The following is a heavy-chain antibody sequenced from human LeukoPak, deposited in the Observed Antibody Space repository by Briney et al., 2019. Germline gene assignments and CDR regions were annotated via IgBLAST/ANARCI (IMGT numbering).Heavy chain of an antibody. V-gene: IGHV3-23*01. CDR2: ISGSGGST. CDR3: AKDLYAYYFYGMDV. D-gene: IGHD3-16*01. J-gene: IGHJ6*02. CDR1: GFTFSSYA. Sequence: GGSLRLSCAASGFTFSSYAMTWVRKAPGKGLEWVSVISGSGGSTYYADPVKGRFTISRDNSKNTLYLQMNSLRAVDTAVYYCAKDLYAYYFYGMDVWGQGTTVTVSS.